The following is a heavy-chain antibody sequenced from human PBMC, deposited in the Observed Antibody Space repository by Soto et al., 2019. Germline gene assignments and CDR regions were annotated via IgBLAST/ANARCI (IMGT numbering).Heavy chain of an antibody. J-gene: IGHJ4*02. D-gene: IGHD5-18*01. Sequence: QVQLVESGGGVVQPGRSLRLSCAASGFTFSSYGMHWVRQAPGKGLEWVAVIWYDGSNKYYADSVKGRFTISRDNSKNTLYLQMNSLRAEDTAVYYCARERDLYSYGLPYFDYWGQGTLVTVSS. CDR3: ARERDLYSYGLPYFDY. CDR2: IWYDGSNK. V-gene: IGHV3-33*01. CDR1: GFTFSSYG.